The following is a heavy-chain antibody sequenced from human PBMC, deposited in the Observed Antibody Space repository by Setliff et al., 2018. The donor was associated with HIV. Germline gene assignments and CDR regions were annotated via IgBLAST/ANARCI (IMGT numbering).Heavy chain of an antibody. CDR1: GFTFSSYAM. J-gene: IGHJ4*02. CDR3: AREGIAFNPGDY. Sequence: PSETLSLSCAASGFTFSSYAMSWVRQPPGKGLEWIGEINLSGGTNYIPSLKSRLTMSVDKSKNQVSMNLTSVTAADTAIYYCAREGIAFNPGDYWGQGTLVTVSS. CDR2: INLSGGT. V-gene: IGHV4-4*02.